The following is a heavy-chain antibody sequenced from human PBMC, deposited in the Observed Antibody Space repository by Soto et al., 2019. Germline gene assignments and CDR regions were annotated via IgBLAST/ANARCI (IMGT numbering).Heavy chain of an antibody. Sequence: SETLSLTCAVYGGSFSGYYWSWIRQPPGKGLEWIGEINHSGSTNYNPSLKSRVTISVDTSKNQFSLKLSSVTAADTAVYYCARVPQYSSGWSRRLYGMDVWGQGNTVTVSS. D-gene: IGHD6-19*01. J-gene: IGHJ6*02. CDR1: GGSFSGYY. CDR2: INHSGST. CDR3: ARVPQYSSGWSRRLYGMDV. V-gene: IGHV4-34*01.